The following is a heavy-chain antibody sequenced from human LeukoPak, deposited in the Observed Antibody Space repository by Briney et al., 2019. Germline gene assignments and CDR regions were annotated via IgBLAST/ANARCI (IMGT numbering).Heavy chain of an antibody. D-gene: IGHD6-19*01. V-gene: IGHV3-74*01. CDR1: GFRFNTYW. J-gene: IGHJ4*02. CDR3: AKVDGTGNSVFDY. Sequence: GGSLRLSCAASGFRFNTYWMHWVRQAPGKGLVWVSRINPDGRTTDYANSVKGRFTISRDNAKNTLYLQMDSLRVEDTATYYCAKVDGTGNSVFDYWGQGTRVPVSS. CDR2: INPDGRTT.